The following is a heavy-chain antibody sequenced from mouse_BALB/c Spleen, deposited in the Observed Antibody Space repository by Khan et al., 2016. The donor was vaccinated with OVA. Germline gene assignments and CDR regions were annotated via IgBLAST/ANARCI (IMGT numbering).Heavy chain of an antibody. CDR2: IWGDGST. CDR3: ARCGYYDAMDY. D-gene: IGHD2-2*01. Sequence: QMQLEESGPGLVAPSQSLSITCTVSGFSLTDYGVNWVRQPPGKGLEWLGMIWGDGSTDYNSALKSRLSISKDNSKSPVFLKMNSLQTDDTTRYYCARCGYYDAMDYWGQGTSVTVSS. CDR1: GFSLTDYG. V-gene: IGHV2-6-7*01. J-gene: IGHJ4*01.